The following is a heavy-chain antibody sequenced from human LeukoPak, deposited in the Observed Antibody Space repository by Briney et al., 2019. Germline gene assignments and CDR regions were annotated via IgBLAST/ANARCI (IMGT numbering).Heavy chain of an antibody. D-gene: IGHD3-3*01. J-gene: IGHJ4*02. CDR3: ARAYYDFWSGYYGEPYYFDY. CDR1: GFTFSSYF. CDR2: IWYDGSNR. V-gene: IGHV3-33*08. Sequence: GGSLRLSCAASGFTFSSYFVHWVRQAPGKGLEWAAVIWYDGSNRYYADPVKGRFTISRDNAKNTLYLQMNSLRAEDTAVYYCARAYYDFWSGYYGEPYYFDYWGQGTLVTVSS.